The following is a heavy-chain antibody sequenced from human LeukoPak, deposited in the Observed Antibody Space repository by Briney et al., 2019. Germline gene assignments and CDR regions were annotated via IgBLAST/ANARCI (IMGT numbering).Heavy chain of an antibody. CDR3: ARGGDGDILAGLVFDY. V-gene: IGHV1-18*01. J-gene: IGHJ4*02. Sequence: ASVKVSCKASGYRFTSYGISWVRQAPGQGLEWMGWISAYNGNTNYAQKLQGRVTMTTDTSTSTAYMELRSLRSDDTAVYYCARGGDGDILAGLVFDYWGQGTLVTVSS. D-gene: IGHD3-9*01. CDR2: ISAYNGNT. CDR1: GYRFTSYG.